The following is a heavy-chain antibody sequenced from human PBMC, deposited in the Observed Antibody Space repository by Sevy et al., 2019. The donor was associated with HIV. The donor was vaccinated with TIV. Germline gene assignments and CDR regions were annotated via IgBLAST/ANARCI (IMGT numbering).Heavy chain of an antibody. CDR3: ARPTPRIAPSSAAFFDY. Sequence: GGSLRLSCAASGFTFSSFAMSWVRHIPGKGLEWVSTINGRGGSAYYADSGKGRFTISRDNSNNTVFLQMNRLRDEDTAVYYCARPTPRIAPSSAAFFDYWGQGTLVTVSS. CDR2: INGRGGSA. J-gene: IGHJ4*02. V-gene: IGHV3-23*01. CDR1: GFTFSSFA. D-gene: IGHD1-26*01.